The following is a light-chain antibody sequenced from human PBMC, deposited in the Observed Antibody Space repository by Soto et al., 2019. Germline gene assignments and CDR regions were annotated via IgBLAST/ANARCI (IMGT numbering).Light chain of an antibody. Sequence: DIQMIQSTSTLSASVGDRVSITCRATQSIDIWLAWYQQKPGKAPKVLIYKASILESGVPSRFSGSGSGTEFTLTISSLQPEDFATYYCQQYKSYSRTFGQGTKVEIK. J-gene: IGKJ1*01. CDR1: QSIDIW. V-gene: IGKV1-5*03. CDR3: QQYKSYSRT. CDR2: KAS.